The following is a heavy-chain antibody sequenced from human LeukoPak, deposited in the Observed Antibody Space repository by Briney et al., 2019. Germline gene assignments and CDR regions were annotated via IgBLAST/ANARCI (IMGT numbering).Heavy chain of an antibody. CDR1: GFTVSSNY. V-gene: IGHV3-66*02. J-gene: IGHJ6*03. Sequence: PGGSLRLSCAASGFTVSSNYMSWVRQAPGKGLEWVSVIYSGGSTYYADSVKGRFTISRDNSKNTLYLQMNSLRAEDTAVYYCAGDRSSLLYGYYYYMDVWGKGTTVTVSS. CDR3: AGDRSSLLYGYYYYMDV. CDR2: IYSGGST. D-gene: IGHD6-6*01.